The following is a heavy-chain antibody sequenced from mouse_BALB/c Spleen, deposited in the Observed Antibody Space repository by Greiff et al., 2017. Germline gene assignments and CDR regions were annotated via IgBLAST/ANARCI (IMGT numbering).Heavy chain of an antibody. V-gene: IGHV3-6*02. CDR3: ARKTYGSSYDYFDY. Sequence: EVKLQESGPGLVKPSQSLSLTCSVTGYSITSGYYWHWIRQFPGNQLEWMGYISYDGSNNYNPSLKNRISITRDTSKNQFFLKLNSVTTEDTATYYCARKTYGSSYDYFDYWGQGTTLTVSS. CDR1: GYSITSGYY. CDR2: ISYDGSN. J-gene: IGHJ2*01. D-gene: IGHD1-1*01.